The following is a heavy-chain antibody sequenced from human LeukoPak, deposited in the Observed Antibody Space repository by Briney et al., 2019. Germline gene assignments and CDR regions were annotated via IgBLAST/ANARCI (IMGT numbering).Heavy chain of an antibody. CDR3: ARGTQAMATNNDAFDI. D-gene: IGHD5-18*01. CDR1: GGSISSSSYY. CDR2: IYYSGST. Sequence: SETLSLTCTVSGGSISSSSYYWGWIRQPPGKGLEWIGSIYYSGSTYYNPSLKSRVTISVDTSKNQFSLKLSSVTAADTAVYYCARGTQAMATNNDAFDIWGQGTMVTVSS. J-gene: IGHJ3*02. V-gene: IGHV4-39*01.